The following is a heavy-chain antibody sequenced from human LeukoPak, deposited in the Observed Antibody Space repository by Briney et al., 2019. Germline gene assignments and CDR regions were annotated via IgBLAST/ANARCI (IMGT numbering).Heavy chain of an antibody. CDR2: IWYDGSNK. CDR3: ARYGYSYGDRFFFDS. Sequence: TGGSLRLSCAASGFTFSDYYVTWIRQAPGKGLEWVAVIWYDGSNKYYADSVKGRFTISRDNSKNTLNLQMNSLRAEDTATYFCARYGYSYGDRFFFDSWGHGTLVTVSS. V-gene: IGHV3-33*08. CDR1: GFTFSDYY. D-gene: IGHD5-18*01. J-gene: IGHJ4*01.